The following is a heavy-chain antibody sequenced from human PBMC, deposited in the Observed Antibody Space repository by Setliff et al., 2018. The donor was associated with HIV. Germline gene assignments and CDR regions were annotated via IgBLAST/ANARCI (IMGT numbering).Heavy chain of an antibody. J-gene: IGHJ4*02. V-gene: IGHV1-69*13. CDR2: FIPVFGRA. Sequence: GASVKVSCKSSGSTFVDYVISWVRQAPGQGLEWMGGFIPVFGRANYAQNFRGRVTITADESTSTVYMDLTGLTFEDTAIYYCAREGLDDYTNYGGHDYWGQGTLVTVS. CDR3: AREGLDDYTNYGGHDY. CDR1: GSTFVDYV. D-gene: IGHD4-4*01.